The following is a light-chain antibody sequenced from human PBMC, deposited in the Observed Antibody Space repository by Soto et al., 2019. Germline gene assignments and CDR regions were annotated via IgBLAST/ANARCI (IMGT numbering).Light chain of an antibody. CDR3: QQYNNWPPTYT. CDR2: DAS. J-gene: IGKJ2*01. CDR1: QSVNSN. Sequence: EIVMTQSPATLSVSPGERATLSCRASQSVNSNLAWYQRKPGQAPRLLIYDASTRATGIPARFSGSGSGTELTLTISSLQSEDFAVYYCQQYNNWPPTYTFGQGTKLEIK. V-gene: IGKV3-15*01.